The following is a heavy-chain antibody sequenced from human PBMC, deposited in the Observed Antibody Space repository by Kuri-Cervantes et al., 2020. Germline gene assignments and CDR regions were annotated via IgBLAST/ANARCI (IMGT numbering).Heavy chain of an antibody. CDR1: GYTLTELS. CDR3: ATETEGQWELLC. V-gene: IGHV1-24*01. J-gene: IGHJ4*02. D-gene: IGHD1-26*01. CDR2: FDPEDGET. Sequence: ASVKVSCKVSGYTLTELSMHWVRQAPGKGLEWMGGFDPEDGETIYAQKFQGRVTMTEDTSTDTAHMELSSLRSEDTAVYYCATETEGQWELLCWGQGTLVTVSS.